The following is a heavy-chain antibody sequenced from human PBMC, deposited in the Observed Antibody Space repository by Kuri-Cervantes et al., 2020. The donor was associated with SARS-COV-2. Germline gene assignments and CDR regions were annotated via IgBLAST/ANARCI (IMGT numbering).Heavy chain of an antibody. Sequence: GESLKISCAASGFTFSSYAMHWVRQAPGKGLEWVAVISYDGSNKYYADSVKGRFTISRDNSKNTLYLQMNSLRAEDTAVYYCARKHTMTTQGDYYYGMDVWGQGTTVTVSS. CDR1: GFTFSSYA. CDR2: ISYDGSNK. J-gene: IGHJ6*02. V-gene: IGHV3-30-3*01. D-gene: IGHD4-17*01. CDR3: ARKHTMTTQGDYYYGMDV.